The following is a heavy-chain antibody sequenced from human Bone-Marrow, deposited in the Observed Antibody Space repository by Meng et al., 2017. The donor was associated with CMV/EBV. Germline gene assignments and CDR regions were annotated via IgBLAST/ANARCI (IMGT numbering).Heavy chain of an antibody. J-gene: IGHJ6*02. Sequence: GGSLRLSCAASGFTFSSYSMNWVRQAPGKGLEWVSPISSSSSYIYYAHSVKGRFTISRDNAKNSLYLQMNSLRAEDTAVYYCASEDSELTVSKLGRMDVWGRGTTVTVSS. CDR2: ISSSSSYI. CDR1: GFTFSSYS. V-gene: IGHV3-21*01. CDR3: ASEDSELTVSKLGRMDV. D-gene: IGHD4-11*01.